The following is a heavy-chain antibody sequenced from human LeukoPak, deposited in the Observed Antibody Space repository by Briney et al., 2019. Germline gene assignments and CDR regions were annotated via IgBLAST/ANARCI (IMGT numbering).Heavy chain of an antibody. CDR1: EFTFDDYG. Sequence: GGSLRLSCAASEFTFDDYGMHWVRQAPGKGLEWVAGISWNSGRVGYADSVEGRFTVSRDNAKNFLYLQMNSLRVEDTALYYCAKDIGSPYSSRPYAYYGMDVWGQGTTVTVFS. CDR2: ISWNSGRV. CDR3: AKDIGSPYSSRPYAYYGMDV. J-gene: IGHJ6*02. D-gene: IGHD6-19*01. V-gene: IGHV3-9*01.